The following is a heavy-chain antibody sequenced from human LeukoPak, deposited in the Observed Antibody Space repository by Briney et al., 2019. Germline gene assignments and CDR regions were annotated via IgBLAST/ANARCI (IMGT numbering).Heavy chain of an antibody. V-gene: IGHV4-59*01. D-gene: IGHD2-15*01. Sequence: SETLSHTCTVSGGSISSYYWSWIRQSPGMGLEWIGSIYYSGATVYNPSLKSRVIISADTSNDQFSLRLRSVTAADTAVYYCAREITLTGYKYGLGFNYWGQGTLVTVSS. CDR3: AREITLTGYKYGLGFNY. J-gene: IGHJ4*02. CDR1: GGSISSYY. CDR2: IYYSGAT.